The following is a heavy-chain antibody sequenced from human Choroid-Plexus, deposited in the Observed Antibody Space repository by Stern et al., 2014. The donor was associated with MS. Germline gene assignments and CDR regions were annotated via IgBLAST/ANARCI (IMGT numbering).Heavy chain of an antibody. CDR3: ARDTDSPERSDW. Sequence: VQLVESGGGLIQSGGSLRLSCAASGFTVSDNYMTWVRQAPGKGLEWVSLISKDGATYYADSVKGRFTISRDNFKNMVYLQMQSLRAEDTAVYYCARDTDSPERSDWWGRGTLVTVSS. D-gene: IGHD1-1*01. V-gene: IGHV3-53*01. CDR2: ISKDGAT. J-gene: IGHJ4*02. CDR1: GFTVSDNY.